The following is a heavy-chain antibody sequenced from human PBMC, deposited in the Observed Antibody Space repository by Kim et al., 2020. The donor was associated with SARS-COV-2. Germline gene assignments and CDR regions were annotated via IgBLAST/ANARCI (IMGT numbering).Heavy chain of an antibody. D-gene: IGHD4-17*01. V-gene: IGHV2-5*02. J-gene: IGHJ4*02. CDR1: GFSLTTSGVG. CDR2: IYWDDDK. CDR3: AHTTTETTLDY. Sequence: SGPTLVKPTQPLTLTCTFSGFSLTTSGVGVGWIRQPPGKALEWLALIYWDDDKRYSPSLKSRLTITKDTSKNQVVLTMTDMDPVDTATYYCAHTTTETTLDYWGQGTLVTVSS.